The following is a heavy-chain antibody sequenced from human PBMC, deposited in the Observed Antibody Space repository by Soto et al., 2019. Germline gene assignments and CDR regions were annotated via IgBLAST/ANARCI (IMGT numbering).Heavy chain of an antibody. D-gene: IGHD3-3*01. V-gene: IGHV3-23*01. CDR2: TGVTGGGT. CDR3: AREFESGYYFFDY. J-gene: IGHJ4*02. CDR1: GFTFRTYA. Sequence: GGSLRLSCTTSGFTFRTYAMAWVRQAPGKGLEWVSVTGVTGGGTYYGDSVKGRFAISRDDSKNTLYLQMNGLRADDSAVYYCAREFESGYYFFDYWGQGALVTVSS.